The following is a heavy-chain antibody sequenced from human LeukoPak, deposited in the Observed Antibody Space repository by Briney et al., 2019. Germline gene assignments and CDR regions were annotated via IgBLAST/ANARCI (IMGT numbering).Heavy chain of an antibody. J-gene: IGHJ4*02. CDR3: ARRDTFVVVPAAIQS. CDR2: IYHSGST. V-gene: IGHV4-30-2*03. Sequence: PSQTLSLTCAVSGGSISSGGYSWSWIRQPPGKGLEWIGYIYHSGSTYYNPSLKSRVTISVDTSKNQFSLKLSSVTAADTAVYYCARRDTFVVVPAAIQSWGQGTLVTVSS. CDR1: GGSISSGGYS. D-gene: IGHD2-2*01.